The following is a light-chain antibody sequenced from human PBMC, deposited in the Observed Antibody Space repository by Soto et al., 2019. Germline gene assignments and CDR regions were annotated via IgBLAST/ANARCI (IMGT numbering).Light chain of an antibody. Sequence: QSVLTQPPSVSGAPGQRVTISFTGSSSNIGAGYDVHWYQQLPGTAPKLLIYGNSNRPSGVPDRFSGSKSGTSASLAITGLQPEDEADYYCHSYDSSLSGSVFGGGTKLTVL. V-gene: IGLV1-40*01. CDR2: GNS. CDR3: HSYDSSLSGSV. CDR1: SSNIGAGYD. J-gene: IGLJ2*01.